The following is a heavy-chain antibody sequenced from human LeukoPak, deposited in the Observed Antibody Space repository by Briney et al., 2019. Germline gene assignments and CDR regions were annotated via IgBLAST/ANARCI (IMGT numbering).Heavy chain of an antibody. D-gene: IGHD2-21*01. Sequence: GGSLRLSCAASGFTSCSYAMSRGPQAPGKGLEWGSTISASGGSTYYADSVKSRFTISRDNSKNTLYLQMNSLRAEDTAVYYCAKLRTIHYFDYWGQGTLVTVSS. CDR1: GFTSCSYA. V-gene: IGHV3-23*01. CDR3: AKLRTIHYFDY. J-gene: IGHJ4*02. CDR2: ISASGGST.